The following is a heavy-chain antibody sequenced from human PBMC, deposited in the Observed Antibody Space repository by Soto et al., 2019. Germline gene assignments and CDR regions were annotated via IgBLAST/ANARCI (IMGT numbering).Heavy chain of an antibody. V-gene: IGHV3-23*01. CDR2: ISGSGGST. CDR3: AKDSVMITFGAVIVREYYYYYGMDV. D-gene: IGHD3-16*02. Sequence: GGSLRLSCAASGFTFSSYAMSWVRQAPGKGLEWVSAISGSGGSTYYADSVKGRFTISRDNSKNTLYLQMNSLRAEDTAVYYCAKDSVMITFGAVIVREYYYYYGMDVWGQGTTVTVSS. CDR1: GFTFSSYA. J-gene: IGHJ6*02.